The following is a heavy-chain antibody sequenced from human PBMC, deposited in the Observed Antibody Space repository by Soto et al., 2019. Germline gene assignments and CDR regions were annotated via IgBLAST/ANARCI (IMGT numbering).Heavy chain of an antibody. CDR3: AREDRVRETGRVPAVVDGMDV. CDR2: IIPIFGIA. CDR1: GGTFSRYS. V-gene: IGHV1-69*13. Sequence: GASVKVSCKASGGTFSRYSITWVRQAPGHGLEWIGRIIPIFGIASYAQKFQGRVTITADESTSTAYMELSSLRSDDKAVYYCAREDRVRETGRVPAVVDGMDVWGEGTTVTVSS. J-gene: IGHJ6*04. D-gene: IGHD2-2*01.